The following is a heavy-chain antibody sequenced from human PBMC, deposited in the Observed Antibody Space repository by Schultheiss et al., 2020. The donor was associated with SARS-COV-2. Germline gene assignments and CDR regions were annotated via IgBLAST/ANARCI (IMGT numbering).Heavy chain of an antibody. Sequence: GGSLRLSCAASGFTFDDYAMHWVRQAPGKGLEWVSYISSSSSTIYYADSVKGRFTISRDNSKNTLYLQMNSLRAEDTAVYYCAGGPGGSGWYCPQGYWGQGTLVTVSS. CDR3: AGGPGGSGWYCPQGY. J-gene: IGHJ4*02. CDR1: GFTFDDYA. V-gene: IGHV3-48*01. CDR2: ISSSSSTI. D-gene: IGHD6-19*01.